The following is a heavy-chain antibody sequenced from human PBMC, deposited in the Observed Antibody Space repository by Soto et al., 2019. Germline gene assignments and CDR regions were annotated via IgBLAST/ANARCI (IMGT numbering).Heavy chain of an antibody. D-gene: IGHD3-3*01. CDR1: GFTFSNAW. CDR2: IKSKTDGGTT. J-gene: IGHJ4*02. V-gene: IGHV3-15*07. CDR3: TTDFFWSGYYTVGNY. Sequence: GGSLRLSCAASGFTFSNAWMNWVRQAPGKGLEWVGRIKSKTDGGTTDYAAPVKGRFTISRDDSKNTLYLQMNSLKTEDTAVYYCTTDFFWSGYYTVGNYWGQGTLVTVSS.